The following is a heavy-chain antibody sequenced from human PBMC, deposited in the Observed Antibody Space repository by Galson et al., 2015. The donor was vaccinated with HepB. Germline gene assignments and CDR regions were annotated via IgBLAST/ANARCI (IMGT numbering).Heavy chain of an antibody. D-gene: IGHD5-12*01. CDR2: ISSDSRTI. Sequence: SLRLSCAASGFRLTDYAMNWVRRAPGKGLEWAAYISSDSRTIHYADSVKGRFTISRGNAKNSVYLQMTNLRGEDTAVYYCVRDRGSGFGGNDVPSFDYWGRGSLVTVS. CDR3: VRDRGSGFGGNDVPSFDY. CDR1: GFRLTDYA. J-gene: IGHJ4*02. V-gene: IGHV3-48*01.